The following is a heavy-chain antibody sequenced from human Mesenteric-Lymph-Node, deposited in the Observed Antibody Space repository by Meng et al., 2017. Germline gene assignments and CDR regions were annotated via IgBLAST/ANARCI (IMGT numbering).Heavy chain of an antibody. CDR1: GFTFSSYS. Sequence: GESLKISCAASGFTFSSYSMNWVRQAPGKGLEWVSAISGSGGSTYYADSVKGRFTISRDNSKNTLYLQMNSLRAEDTAVYYCAKDQASEPYDSSGYYYEGNAFDIWGQGTMVTVSS. V-gene: IGHV3-23*01. D-gene: IGHD3-22*01. CDR3: AKDQASEPYDSSGYYYEGNAFDI. J-gene: IGHJ3*02. CDR2: ISGSGGST.